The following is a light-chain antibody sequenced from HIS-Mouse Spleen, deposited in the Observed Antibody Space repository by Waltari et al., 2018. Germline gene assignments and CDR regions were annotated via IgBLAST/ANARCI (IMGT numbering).Light chain of an antibody. Sequence: QSVLTQPPSASGTPGQRVTISCSGSSSNIGSNTVNWYQQLPGTAPQLLIYSNNQRPSGVPDRFSGSKSGTSASLAISGLQSEDEADYYCAAWDDSLNGVVFSGGTKLTVL. J-gene: IGLJ2*01. V-gene: IGLV1-44*01. CDR3: AAWDDSLNGVV. CDR1: SSNIGSNT. CDR2: SNN.